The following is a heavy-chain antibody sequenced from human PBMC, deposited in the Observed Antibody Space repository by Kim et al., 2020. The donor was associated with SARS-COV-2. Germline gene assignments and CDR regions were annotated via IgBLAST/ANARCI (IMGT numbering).Heavy chain of an antibody. J-gene: IGHJ4*02. Sequence: GGSLRLSCAASGFTFSSYALSWVRQAPGKGLEWVARISASGGDTYYADSVQGRFTISRDNSKNALILEMNSLRAEDTVLYDCAKLTTLTAPFYDYWCQGT. CDR3: AKLTTLTAPFYDY. CDR2: ISASGGDT. D-gene: IGHD4-4*01. V-gene: IGHV3-23*01. CDR1: GFTFSSYA.